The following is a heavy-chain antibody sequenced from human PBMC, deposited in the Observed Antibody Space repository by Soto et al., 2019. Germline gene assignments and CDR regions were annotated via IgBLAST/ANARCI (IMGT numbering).Heavy chain of an antibody. V-gene: IGHV3-74*01. D-gene: IGHD1-26*01. Sequence: EVQLVESGGGLVQPGGSLRLSCAASGFTFSSYWMHWVRQAPGKGLVWVSRINSDGSSTSYADSVKGRFTITRDNAKNTLYLQMNSLRAEDTAVYYCARGGSLNWYFDLWGRGTLVTVSS. J-gene: IGHJ2*01. CDR2: INSDGSST. CDR1: GFTFSSYW. CDR3: ARGGSLNWYFDL.